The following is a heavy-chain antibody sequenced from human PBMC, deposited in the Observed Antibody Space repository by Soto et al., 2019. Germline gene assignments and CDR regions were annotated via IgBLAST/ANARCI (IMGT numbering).Heavy chain of an antibody. D-gene: IGHD2-8*01. CDR2: ISGSGGST. CDR3: CTRQFLCSNWWGVASYFDY. Sequence: GGSLRLSCAASGFTFSSYAMSWVRQAPWKGLEWVSAISGSGGSTYYADSVKGRFTISRDNSKNTLYLQMNSLRAEDTAVYYCCTRQFLCSNWWGVASYFDYWGQGTLVTVYS. CDR1: GFTFSSYA. J-gene: IGHJ4*02. V-gene: IGHV3-23*01.